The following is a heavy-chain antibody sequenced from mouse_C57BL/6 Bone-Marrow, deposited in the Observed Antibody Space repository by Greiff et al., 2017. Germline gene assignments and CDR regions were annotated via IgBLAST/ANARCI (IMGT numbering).Heavy chain of an antibody. Sequence: QVQLQQPGAELVKPGASVKMSCTASGFTFPSYWMTWVKQRPGQGLEWIGYIYPGSGSTNYNEKFKSKATLTVDTSSSTAYLQLSSLTSEDSAVYYCESGRYFDYWGQGTTLTVAS. CDR3: ESGRYFDY. CDR2: IYPGSGST. CDR1: GFTFPSYW. V-gene: IGHV1-55*01. J-gene: IGHJ2*01. D-gene: IGHD4-1*01.